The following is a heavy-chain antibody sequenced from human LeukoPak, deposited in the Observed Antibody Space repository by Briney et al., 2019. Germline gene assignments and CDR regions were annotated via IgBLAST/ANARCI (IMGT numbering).Heavy chain of an antibody. CDR2: TSFDGSYK. CDR3: AKEFSGYLASFEY. CDR1: GFTFRSYG. Sequence: PGGSPRPSCAAPGFTFRSYGMHWVRQAPGKGLEWVAMTSFDGSYKNYADSVKGRFTISRDNSKNRLYLQMNSLRAEDTAVYYCAKEFSGYLASFEYWGQGTLVTVSS. V-gene: IGHV3-30*18. D-gene: IGHD3-22*01. J-gene: IGHJ4*02.